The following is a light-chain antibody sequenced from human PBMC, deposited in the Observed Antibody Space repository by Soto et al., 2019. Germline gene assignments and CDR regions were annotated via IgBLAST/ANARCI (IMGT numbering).Light chain of an antibody. CDR3: AAWDDSLSGVV. CDR1: SSNIGSNY. Sequence: QSVLTQPPSASRTPGQRVTISCSGSSSNIGSNYVYWFQQLPGTAPKLLIYTDNQRPSGVPDRFSGSKSGTSGSLAISGLRSEDEADYYCAAWDDSLSGVVFGGGTKVTVL. V-gene: IGLV1-47*02. J-gene: IGLJ2*01. CDR2: TDN.